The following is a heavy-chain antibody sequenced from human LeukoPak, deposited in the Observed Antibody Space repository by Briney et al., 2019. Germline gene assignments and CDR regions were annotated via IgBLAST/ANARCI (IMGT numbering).Heavy chain of an antibody. Sequence: PSETLSLTCTVSGGSISSGGYYWSWIRQHPGKGLEWIGYIYYSGSTYYNPSLKSRVTISVDTSKNQFSLKLSFVTAADTAVYYCARIEPGHDYGDYGAFDIWGQGTMVTVSS. D-gene: IGHD4-17*01. V-gene: IGHV4-31*03. J-gene: IGHJ3*02. CDR1: GGSISSGGYY. CDR3: ARIEPGHDYGDYGAFDI. CDR2: IYYSGST.